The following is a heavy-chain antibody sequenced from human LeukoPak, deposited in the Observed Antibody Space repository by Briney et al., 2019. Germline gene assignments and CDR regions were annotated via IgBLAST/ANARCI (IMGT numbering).Heavy chain of an antibody. CDR2: IIPILGIA. CDR1: GGTFSSYT. J-gene: IGHJ6*03. V-gene: IGHV1-69*02. D-gene: IGHD2-2*01. Sequence: ASVKVSCKASGGTFSSYTISWVRQAPGQGLEWMGRIIPILGIASYAQKFQGRVTITADKSTSTAYMELSSLRSEDTAVYYCAGELLSDQYYYYYYYMGVWGKGTTVTVSS. CDR3: AGELLSDQYYYYYYYMGV.